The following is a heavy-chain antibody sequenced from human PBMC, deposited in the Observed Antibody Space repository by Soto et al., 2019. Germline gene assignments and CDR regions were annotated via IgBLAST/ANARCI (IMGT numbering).Heavy chain of an antibody. V-gene: IGHV3-11*06. D-gene: IGHD2-15*01. Sequence: LRLSCAGSGFTFGDSYMSWIRQAPGKGLEWLSYISPGSRYPAYADSVKGRFTISRDNAKRSLYLQMMRLTAEDTAIYYCVRGGGGGLFDPWGQGTMVTVSS. CDR3: VRGGGGGLFDP. CDR2: ISPGSRYP. CDR1: GFTFGDSY. J-gene: IGHJ5*02.